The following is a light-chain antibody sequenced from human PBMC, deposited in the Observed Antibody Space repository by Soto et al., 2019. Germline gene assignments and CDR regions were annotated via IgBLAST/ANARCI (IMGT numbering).Light chain of an antibody. CDR3: NSYAGTNNLGM. J-gene: IGLJ3*02. CDR2: EVN. V-gene: IGLV2-8*01. CDR1: SSDIGGYNF. Sequence: QSALTQPPSASGSPGQSVTISCTGTSSDIGGYNFVSWYQQHPGKAPKLIIYEVNKRPSGVPDRFSGSKSGNTASLTVSGLQADDGGDYYCNSYAGTNNLGMFGGGTKVTV.